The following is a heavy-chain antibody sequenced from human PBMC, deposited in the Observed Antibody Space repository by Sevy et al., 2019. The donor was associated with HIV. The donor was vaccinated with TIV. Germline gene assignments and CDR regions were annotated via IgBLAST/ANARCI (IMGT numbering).Heavy chain of an antibody. CDR2: ISAYNGNT. CDR3: ARLREVVPAAMYYYGMDV. Sequence: ASVKVSCKASGYTFTSYGISWVRQAPGQGLEWMGWISAYNGNTNYAQKLQGRVTMTTDTSTSTAYMELGSLRSDDTAVYYCARLREVVPAAMYYYGMDVWGQGTTVTVSS. J-gene: IGHJ6*02. V-gene: IGHV1-18*01. CDR1: GYTFTSYG. D-gene: IGHD2-2*01.